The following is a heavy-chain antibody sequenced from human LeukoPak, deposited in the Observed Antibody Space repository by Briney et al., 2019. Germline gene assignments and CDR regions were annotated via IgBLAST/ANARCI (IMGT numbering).Heavy chain of an antibody. CDR1: GFTFSSYS. CDR2: ISSSSSYI. CDR3: ARERVVYGDYEDYHGMDV. V-gene: IGHV3-21*01. D-gene: IGHD4-17*01. Sequence: GGSLRLSWAASGFTFSSYSMNWVRQAPGKGLEWVSSISSSSSYIYYADSVKGRFTISRDNAKNSLYLQMNSLRAEDTAVYYCARERVVYGDYEDYHGMDVWGQGTTVTVSS. J-gene: IGHJ6*02.